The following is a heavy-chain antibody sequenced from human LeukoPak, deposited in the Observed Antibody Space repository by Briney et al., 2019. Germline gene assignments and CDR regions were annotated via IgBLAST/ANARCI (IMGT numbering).Heavy chain of an antibody. CDR3: ARDRRNTVTLVLDY. D-gene: IGHD4-17*01. J-gene: IGHJ4*02. Sequence: GGSLRLSCAASGFTFSSHGMHWVRQAPGKGLEWVAVIWYDGSNKYYADSVKGRFTISRDNSKNTLYLQMNSLRAEDTAVYYCARDRRNTVTLVLDYWGQGTLVTVSS. CDR1: GFTFSSHG. V-gene: IGHV3-33*01. CDR2: IWYDGSNK.